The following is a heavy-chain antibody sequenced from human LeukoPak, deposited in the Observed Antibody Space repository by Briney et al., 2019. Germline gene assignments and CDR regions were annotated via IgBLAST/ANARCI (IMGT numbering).Heavy chain of an antibody. J-gene: IGHJ6*03. V-gene: IGHV1-46*01. CDR2: INPSGGST. Sequence: GASVKVSCKASGYTFTSYYMHWVRQAPGQGLEWMGIINPSGGSTSYAQKFQGRVTMTRDMSTSTVYMELSSLRSEDTAVYYCARDLRRYDFWSGYYNRKDYYYMDVWGKGTTVTVSS. D-gene: IGHD3-3*01. CDR1: GYTFTSYY. CDR3: ARDLRRYDFWSGYYNRKDYYYMDV.